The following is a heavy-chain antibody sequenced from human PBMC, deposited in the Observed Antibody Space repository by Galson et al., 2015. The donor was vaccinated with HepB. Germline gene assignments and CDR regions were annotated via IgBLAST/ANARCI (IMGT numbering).Heavy chain of an antibody. CDR1: GLIFSSYG. Sequence: SLRLSCAASGLIFSSYGMSWVRQAPGKGLEWVSTISGSGGSTYYADSVKGRFTISRDNSKNTLYMQMSSLRADDTAVYYCAKDTYHFDPWGQGTLVTVS. CDR2: ISGSGGST. J-gene: IGHJ5*02. V-gene: IGHV3-23*01. CDR3: AKDTYHFDP. D-gene: IGHD1-14*01.